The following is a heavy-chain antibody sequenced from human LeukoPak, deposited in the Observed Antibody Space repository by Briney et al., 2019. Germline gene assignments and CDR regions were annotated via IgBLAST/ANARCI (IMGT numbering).Heavy chain of an antibody. D-gene: IGHD6-19*01. CDR3: ARARGAVAGYFDY. V-gene: IGHV4-34*01. Sequence: PSETLSLTCGVHGGPFSGYYWTWIRQPPGKGLEWIGEINHSGSTNYNPSLKSRVTISVDTSKNQFSLKLSSVTAADTAVYYCARARGAVAGYFDYWGQGTLVTVSS. J-gene: IGHJ4*02. CDR2: INHSGST. CDR1: GGPFSGYY.